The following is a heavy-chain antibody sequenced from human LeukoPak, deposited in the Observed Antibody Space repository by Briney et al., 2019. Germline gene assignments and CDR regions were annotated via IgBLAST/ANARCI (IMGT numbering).Heavy chain of an antibody. J-gene: IGHJ5*02. CDR2: ISYDGSNK. Sequence: GGSLRLSCAASGFTFSSYAMHWVRQAPGKGLEWVAVISYDGSNKYYADSVKGRFTISRDNSKNTLYLQMNSLRAEDTAVYLCARPDYSGTYSWGQGILVTVSS. D-gene: IGHD1-26*01. V-gene: IGHV3-30-3*01. CDR1: GFTFSSYA. CDR3: ARPDYSGTYS.